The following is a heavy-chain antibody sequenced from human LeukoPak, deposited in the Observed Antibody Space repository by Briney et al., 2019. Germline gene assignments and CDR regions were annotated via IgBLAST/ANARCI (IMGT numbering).Heavy chain of an antibody. V-gene: IGHV4-31*03. J-gene: IGHJ5*02. CDR3: ARGRYSGCPNNWYDP. D-gene: IGHD5-12*01. CDR1: GGSISSGGYY. CDR2: IYYSGST. Sequence: SETLSLTCTVSGGSISSGGYYWSWIRQHPGKGLEWIGYIYYSGSTYYNPSLKGRVTISVDTSKNQFSLKLSSVTAADTAVYFCARGRYSGCPNNWYDPWGQGTLVTVSS.